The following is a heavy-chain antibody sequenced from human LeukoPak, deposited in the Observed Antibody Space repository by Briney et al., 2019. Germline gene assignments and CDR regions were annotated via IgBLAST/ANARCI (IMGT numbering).Heavy chain of an antibody. CDR2: ISSGVNT. Sequence: PSETLSLTCSVSEASISAPGYYWTWVRQRPGEGLEWIGYISSGVNTFYLPSLDGRLSISVDTSRSQVSLQLNSVTVADTAFYFCARGVPVETGGWFFDLWGRGTLVTVSS. V-gene: IGHV4-31*03. CDR1: EASISAPGYY. CDR3: ARGVPVETGGWFFDL. D-gene: IGHD3-10*01. J-gene: IGHJ2*01.